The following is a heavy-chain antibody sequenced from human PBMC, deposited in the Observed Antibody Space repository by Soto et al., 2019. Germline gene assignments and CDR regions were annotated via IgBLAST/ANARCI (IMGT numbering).Heavy chain of an antibody. J-gene: IGHJ6*02. CDR1: GYTFTGYY. D-gene: IGHD3-10*01. Sequence: ASVKVSCKASGYTFTGYYMRWVRQAPGQGLEWMGWINPNSGGTNYAQKFQGWVTMTRDTSISTAYMELSRLRSDDTAVYYCARGVRRVRGVIITSSVYYYYGMDVWGQGTTVTSP. CDR2: INPNSGGT. V-gene: IGHV1-2*04. CDR3: ARGVRRVRGVIITSSVYYYYGMDV.